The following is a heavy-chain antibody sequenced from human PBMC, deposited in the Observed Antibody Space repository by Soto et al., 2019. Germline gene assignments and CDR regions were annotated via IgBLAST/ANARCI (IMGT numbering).Heavy chain of an antibody. CDR2: IIPRAATS. D-gene: IGHD4-17*01. CDR3: AREGLVLVQTTVNSDYYYYAMDV. J-gene: IGHJ6*02. Sequence: QVQLVQSGAEVKKPGSSVKVSCKASGDTFSTYTITWMRQAPGQGLEWMGGIIPRAATSKYAQKFQGRVTITADESTSTVYMELSTLRPEDTAVYYCAREGLVLVQTTVNSDYYYYAMDVWGQGTTVTVSS. V-gene: IGHV1-69*12. CDR1: GDTFSTYT.